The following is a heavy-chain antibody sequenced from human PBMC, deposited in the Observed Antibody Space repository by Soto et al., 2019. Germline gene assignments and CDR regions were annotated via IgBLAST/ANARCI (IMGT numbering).Heavy chain of an antibody. J-gene: IGHJ4*02. CDR1: GYTFRSYG. D-gene: IGHD3-22*01. CDR3: ARDWSRYYDNSGLIWFY. Sequence: ASVKVSCKASGYTFRSYGIRWVRQAPGQGLEWGGWISAYNGDTHYAPKFQDRITLTTHTSTDTAYMELRSLILDDSAVYYCARDWSRYYDNSGLIWFYWGQGSLVTVSS. V-gene: IGHV1-18*04. CDR2: ISAYNGDT.